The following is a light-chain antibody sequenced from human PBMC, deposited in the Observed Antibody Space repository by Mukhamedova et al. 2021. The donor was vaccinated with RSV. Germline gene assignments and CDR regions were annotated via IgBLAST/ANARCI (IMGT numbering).Light chain of an antibody. Sequence: CRASQTISSNYLAWYQQKPGQAPRLLIYGASSRATGIPDRFSGSGSGTDFTLTISRLEPEDFAVYYCQQYGRSYTFGQGTKLEI. CDR1: QTISSNY. CDR2: GAS. V-gene: IGKV3-20*01. J-gene: IGKJ2*01. CDR3: QQYGRSYT.